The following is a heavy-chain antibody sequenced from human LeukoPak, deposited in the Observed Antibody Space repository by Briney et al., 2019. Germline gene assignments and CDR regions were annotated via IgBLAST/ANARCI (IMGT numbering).Heavy chain of an antibody. V-gene: IGHV4-34*01. CDR1: GGSFSGYY. CDR2: INHSGST. J-gene: IGHJ6*02. CDR3: ARGVYYDSSGYPLGYYGMDV. Sequence: SETLSLTCAVYGGSFSGYYWSWIRQPPGKGLEWIGEINHSGSTNYNPSLKSRVTISVDTSKNQSSLKLSSVTAADTAVYYCARGVYYDSSGYPLGYYGMDVWGQGTTVTVSS. D-gene: IGHD3-22*01.